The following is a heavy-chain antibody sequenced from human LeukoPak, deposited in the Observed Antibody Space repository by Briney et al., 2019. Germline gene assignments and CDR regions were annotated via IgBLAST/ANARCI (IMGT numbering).Heavy chain of an antibody. CDR1: GFTISGDA. CDR3: ARETLDALDL. CDR2: MSFDGSYK. V-gene: IGHV3-30*04. J-gene: IGHJ3*01. Sequence: PGTSLRLSCTASGFTISGDAMHWVRQAPGKGLQWVAHMSFDGSYKYYADSVKGRFTISRDNSKNTLYLQMNSLRTDDTALFYCARETLDALDLWGPGALVTVSS.